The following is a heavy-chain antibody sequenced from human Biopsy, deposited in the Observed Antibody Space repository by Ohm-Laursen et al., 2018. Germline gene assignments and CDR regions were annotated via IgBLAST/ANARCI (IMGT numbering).Heavy chain of an antibody. CDR3: ARGDYFDSNGYFWFDP. CDR2: IFNSANT. Sequence: SDTLSLTCPVSGGSISSGGSYWSWIRQRPRKGLEWIGYIFNSANTYYNPSLKNLITISGDTSKNQFSLKLNSVTAADTAVYYCARGDYFDSNGYFWFDPWGQGTLVTVSS. V-gene: IGHV4-31*01. J-gene: IGHJ5*02. CDR1: GGSISSGGSY. D-gene: IGHD3-22*01.